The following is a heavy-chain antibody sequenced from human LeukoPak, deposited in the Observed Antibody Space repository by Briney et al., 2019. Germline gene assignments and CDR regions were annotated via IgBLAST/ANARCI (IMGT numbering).Heavy chain of an antibody. V-gene: IGHV4-59*01. CDR3: ASGRTEDKSDY. D-gene: IGHD1-26*01. CDR1: GGSISSYY. CDR2: IYYSGST. J-gene: IGHJ4*02. Sequence: PSETLSLTCTVSGGSISSYYWSWIRQPPGKGLEWIGYIYYSGSTNYNPSLKSRVTISVDTSKNQFSLKLSSVTAADTAVHYCASGRTEDKSDYWGQGTLVTVSS.